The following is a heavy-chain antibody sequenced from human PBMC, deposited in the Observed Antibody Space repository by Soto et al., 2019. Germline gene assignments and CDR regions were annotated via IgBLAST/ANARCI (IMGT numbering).Heavy chain of an antibody. CDR2: IIPIFGTA. Sequence: QVQLVQSGAEVKKPGSSVKVSCKASGGTFSSYAIIWVRQAPGQGLEWMGGIIPIFGTANYAQKFQGRVSISADESTSTAYMELSSLRSEDKAVYYCARDQGYSSGWPRYDYWGQGTLVTVSS. D-gene: IGHD6-19*01. V-gene: IGHV1-69*01. CDR1: GGTFSSYA. J-gene: IGHJ4*02. CDR3: ARDQGYSSGWPRYDY.